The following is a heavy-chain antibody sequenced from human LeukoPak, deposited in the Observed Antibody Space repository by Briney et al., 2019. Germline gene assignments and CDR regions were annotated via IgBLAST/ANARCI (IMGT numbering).Heavy chain of an antibody. CDR2: IYSSGST. Sequence: PSETLSLTCTVSGDSISSFYWSWIRQPAGKGLEWIGRIYSSGSTNYNPSLKSRLTISADTSKNQFSLNLSSVTAADTAVYYCARDSPLSYFDYWGQGTLVTVSS. CDR1: GDSISSFY. J-gene: IGHJ4*02. V-gene: IGHV4-4*07. CDR3: ARDSPLSYFDY.